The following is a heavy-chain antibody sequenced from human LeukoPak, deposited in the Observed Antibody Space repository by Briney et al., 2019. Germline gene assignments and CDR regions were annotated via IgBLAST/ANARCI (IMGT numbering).Heavy chain of an antibody. D-gene: IGHD3-3*01. J-gene: IGHJ3*02. V-gene: IGHV4-39*07. Sequence: SETLSLTCTVSGGSISSSNYYWGWIRQPPGKGLEWIGEINHSGSTNYNPSLKSRVTISVDTSKNQFSLKLSSVTAADTAVYYCARGHEWSEIRRAFDIWGQGTMVTVSS. CDR3: ARGHEWSEIRRAFDI. CDR2: INHSGST. CDR1: GGSISSSNYY.